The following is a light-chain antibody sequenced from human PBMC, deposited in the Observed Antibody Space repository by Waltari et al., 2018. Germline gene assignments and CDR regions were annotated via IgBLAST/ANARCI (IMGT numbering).Light chain of an antibody. CDR1: PSVLYNSIHKTY. Sequence: IMLPRFPDPLALSLGARAPTNGKCGPSVLYNSIHKTYVAWYQHKPGQSPKVLIYWASTRDSGVPDRFSGSGSGTDFTLTISSLQAEDVAVYYCQQYYTIPPTFGQGTKVEIK. J-gene: IGKJ1*01. CDR2: WAS. V-gene: IGKV4-1*01. CDR3: QQYYTIPPT.